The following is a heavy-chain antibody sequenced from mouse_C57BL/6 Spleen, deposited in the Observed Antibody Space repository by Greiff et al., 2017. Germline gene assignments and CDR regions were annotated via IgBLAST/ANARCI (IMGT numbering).Heavy chain of an antibody. CDR3: AKNRGTTDYAMDY. J-gene: IGHJ4*01. Sequence: VQLVESGPGLVQPSQSLSITCTVSGFSLTSYGVHWVRQSPGKGLEWLGVLWRGGSTDFNAAFMSRLSITKDNSKSQVFFKMNSLQADDTAIYYCAKNRGTTDYAMDYWGQGTSVTVSS. V-gene: IGHV2-5*01. CDR2: LWRGGST. CDR1: GFSLTSYG. D-gene: IGHD1-1*01.